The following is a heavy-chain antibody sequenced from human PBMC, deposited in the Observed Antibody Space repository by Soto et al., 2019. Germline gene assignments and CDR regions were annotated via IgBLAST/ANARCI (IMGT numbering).Heavy chain of an antibody. CDR3: ARSIVVVTAVDY. J-gene: IGHJ4*02. D-gene: IGHD2-21*02. CDR2: INAGNGNT. CDR1: GYTLTSYA. V-gene: IGHV1-3*01. Sequence: ASVKVSCKASGYTLTSYAMHWVRQAPGQRLERMGWINAGNGNTKYSQKFQGRVTITRDTSASTAYMEMSSLRSEDMAVYYCARSIVVVTAVDYWGQGTLVTVSS.